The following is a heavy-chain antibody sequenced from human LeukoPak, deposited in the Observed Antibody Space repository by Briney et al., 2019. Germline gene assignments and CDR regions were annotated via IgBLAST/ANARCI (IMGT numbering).Heavy chain of an antibody. CDR2: INHSGST. J-gene: IGHJ4*02. CDR3: ARDGGGPGNFDY. V-gene: IGHV4-34*01. CDR1: GGSFSGYY. D-gene: IGHD4-23*01. Sequence: SETLSLTCAVYGGSFSGYYWSWIRQPPGKGLEWIGEINHSGSTNYNPSLKSRVTISVDTSKNQFSLKLSSVTAADTAVYYCARDGGGPGNFDYWGQGTLVTVSS.